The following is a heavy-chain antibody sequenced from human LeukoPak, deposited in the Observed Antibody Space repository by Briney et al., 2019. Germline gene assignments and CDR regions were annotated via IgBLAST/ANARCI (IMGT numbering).Heavy chain of an antibody. Sequence: PGGSLRLSCAASGFTFSNSWMHWVCQAPEKGLEWVADIKCDGSEKCYVDSVKGRLTISRDNAKNSLYLQVNSLRAEDMIVYYCVRGVGSSTSCYVRAFDIWGQGTMVTVSS. CDR1: GFTFSNSW. CDR3: VRGVGSSTSCYVRAFDI. CDR2: IKCDGSEK. D-gene: IGHD2-2*01. V-gene: IGHV3-52*01. J-gene: IGHJ3*02.